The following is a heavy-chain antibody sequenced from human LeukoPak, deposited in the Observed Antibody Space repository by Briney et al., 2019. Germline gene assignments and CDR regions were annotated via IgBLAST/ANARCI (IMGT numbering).Heavy chain of an antibody. D-gene: IGHD5-24*01. CDR1: GYTFTSYY. CDR3: ARLPRDGYNWNDAFDI. Sequence: ASVKVSCKASGYTFTSYYMHWVRPAPGQGLEWMGIINPSGGSTSYAQEFQGRVTMTRDTSTSTVYMELSSLRSEDTAVYYCARLPRDGYNWNDAFDIWGQGTMVTVSS. J-gene: IGHJ3*02. CDR2: INPSGGST. V-gene: IGHV1-46*01.